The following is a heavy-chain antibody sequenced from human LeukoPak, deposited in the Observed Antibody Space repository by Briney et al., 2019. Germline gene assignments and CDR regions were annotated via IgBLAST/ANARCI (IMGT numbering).Heavy chain of an antibody. CDR2: ISGSGDTT. CDR3: ALYCSGGSCYSMGGAFDI. D-gene: IGHD2-15*01. V-gene: IGHV3-23*01. CDR1: GFTFSSYA. Sequence: GGSLRLSCAASGFTFSSYAMSWVRQAPGKGLEWVSAISGSGDTTHYADSVKGRFTISRDISKNTLYLLMNSLRAEDTAVYYCALYCSGGSCYSMGGAFDIWGQGTVVTVSS. J-gene: IGHJ3*02.